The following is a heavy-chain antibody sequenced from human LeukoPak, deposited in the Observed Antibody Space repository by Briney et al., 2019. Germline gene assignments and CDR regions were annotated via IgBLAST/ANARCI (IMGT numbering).Heavy chain of an antibody. CDR3: AKTPFKKSGSWYVGQFDP. CDR2: ISGVGGGT. J-gene: IGHJ5*02. D-gene: IGHD6-13*01. CDR1: GFTFSSDA. Sequence: PGGSLRLSCADSGFTFSSDAMSWVREAPGEGLEWVSAISGVGGGTYYADSVKGRFTISRDNSKNTLYLQMNSLRAEDTAVYYCAKTPFKKSGSWYVGQFDPWGQGTLVTVSS. V-gene: IGHV3-23*01.